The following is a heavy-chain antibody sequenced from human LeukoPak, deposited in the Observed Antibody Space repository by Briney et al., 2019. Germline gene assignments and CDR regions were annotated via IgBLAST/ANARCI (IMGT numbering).Heavy chain of an antibody. J-gene: IGHJ5*02. V-gene: IGHV3-53*01. CDR3: ARYHRSGLRGGFDP. Sequence: PGGSLRLSCAASGFTVSSNYMSWVRQAPGKGLEWVSVIYSGGSTYYADSVRGRFTISRDNSKNTLYLQMNSLRAEDTAVYYCARYHRSGLRGGFDPWGQGTLVTVSS. CDR2: IYSGGST. CDR1: GFTVSSNY. D-gene: IGHD6-19*01.